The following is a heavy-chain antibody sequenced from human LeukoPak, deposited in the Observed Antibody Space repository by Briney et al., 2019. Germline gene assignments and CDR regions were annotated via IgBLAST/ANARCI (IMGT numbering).Heavy chain of an antibody. V-gene: IGHV1-18*01. CDR1: GYTFTSYG. Sequence: ASVKVSCKASGYTFTSYGISWVRQAPGQGLEWMGWNSAYNGNTNYAQKLQGRVTMTTDTSTSTAYMELRSLRSDDTAVYYCARGRTSIVGATPPYYYYGMDVWGQGTTVTVSS. CDR2: NSAYNGNT. J-gene: IGHJ6*02. D-gene: IGHD1-26*01. CDR3: ARGRTSIVGATPPYYYYGMDV.